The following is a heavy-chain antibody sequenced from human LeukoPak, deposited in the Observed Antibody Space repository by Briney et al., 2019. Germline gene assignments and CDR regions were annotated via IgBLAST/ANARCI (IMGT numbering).Heavy chain of an antibody. CDR2: ISGSGGST. Sequence: GGSLRLSCAASGFTFSSYAMSWVRQAPGKGLEWVSAISGSGGSTYYADSAKGRFTISRDNSKNTLYLQMNSLRAEDTAVYYCAKRVVAATRPYYYGMDVWGQGTTVTVSS. CDR1: GFTFSSYA. CDR3: AKRVVAATRPYYYGMDV. V-gene: IGHV3-23*01. D-gene: IGHD2-15*01. J-gene: IGHJ6*02.